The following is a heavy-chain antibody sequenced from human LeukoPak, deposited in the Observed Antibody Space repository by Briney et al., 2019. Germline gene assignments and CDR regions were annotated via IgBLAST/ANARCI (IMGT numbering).Heavy chain of an antibody. CDR3: ARLTVAAAGPGSKYYYYYMDV. D-gene: IGHD6-13*01. Sequence: ASVKVSCKASGYTFTGYYMHWVRQAPGQGLEWMGWINPNSGGTNYAQKFQGRVTMTRDTSISTAYMELSRLRSDDTAAYYCARLTVAAAGPGSKYYYYYMDVWGKGTTVTVSS. V-gene: IGHV1-2*02. CDR2: INPNSGGT. J-gene: IGHJ6*03. CDR1: GYTFTGYY.